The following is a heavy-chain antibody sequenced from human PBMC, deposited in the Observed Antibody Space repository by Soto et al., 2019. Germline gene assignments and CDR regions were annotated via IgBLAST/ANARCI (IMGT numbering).Heavy chain of an antibody. CDR2: IIPIFGTA. J-gene: IGHJ6*02. CDR1: GGTFSSYA. D-gene: IGHD6-13*01. V-gene: IGHV1-69*13. CDR3: ARDRVSSSWSYYYYYGMDV. Sequence: SSVKVSCKASGGTFSSYAIRWVRQAPGQGLDGMGGIIPIFGTANYAQKFQGRVTITSEESTSTAYMELSSLRSEDTAVYYCARDRVSSSWSYYYYYGMDVWGQGTTVTVS.